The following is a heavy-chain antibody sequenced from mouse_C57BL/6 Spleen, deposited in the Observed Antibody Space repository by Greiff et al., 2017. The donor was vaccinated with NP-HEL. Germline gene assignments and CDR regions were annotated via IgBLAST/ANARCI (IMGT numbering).Heavy chain of an antibody. J-gene: IGHJ4*01. V-gene: IGHV5-17*01. CDR3: ARAVLYYYAMDY. CDR1: GFTFSDYG. CDR2: ISSGSSTI. Sequence: EVKVEESGGGLVKPGGSLKLSCAASGFTFSDYGMHWVRQAPEKGLEWVAYISSGSSTIYYADTVKGRFTISRDNAKNTLFLQMTSLRSEDTAMYYCARAVLYYYAMDYWGQGTSVTVSS.